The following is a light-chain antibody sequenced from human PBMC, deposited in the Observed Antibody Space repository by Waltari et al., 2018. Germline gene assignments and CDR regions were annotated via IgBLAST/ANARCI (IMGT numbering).Light chain of an antibody. V-gene: IGLV2-8*01. CDR1: SSDIGGYTR. CDR3: SSYAGSNTFVL. Sequence: QAALTQPPSMSGSPGQSVTISCTGTSSDIGGYTRVSWYQQHPGKAPKHMIYEVSQRPSGVSDRFSGSKSGNTASLTISGLQAEDEADYYCSSYAGSNTFVLFGGGTRLTVL. J-gene: IGLJ2*01. CDR2: EVS.